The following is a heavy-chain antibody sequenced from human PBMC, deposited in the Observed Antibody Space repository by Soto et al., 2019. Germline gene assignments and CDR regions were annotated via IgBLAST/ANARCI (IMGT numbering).Heavy chain of an antibody. CDR3: ARVTVSPYNWFDP. CDR2: IYYSGST. D-gene: IGHD4-4*01. V-gene: IGHV4-59*01. Sequence: PSETLSLTCTVSGGSISSYYWSWIRQPPGKGLEWIGYIYYSGSTNYNPSLKSRVTISVDTSKNQFSLKLSSVTAADTAVYYCARVTVSPYNWFDPWGQGTLVTVSS. J-gene: IGHJ5*02. CDR1: GGSISSYY.